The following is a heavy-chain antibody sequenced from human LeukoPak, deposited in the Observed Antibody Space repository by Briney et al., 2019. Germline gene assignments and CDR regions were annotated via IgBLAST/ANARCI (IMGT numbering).Heavy chain of an antibody. CDR3: ARRRDGYNSRGWDFDY. CDR2: IYPGDSDT. Sequence: GESLKISCKGSGYSFTSYWIGWVRQMPGKGLEWMGIIYPGDSDTRYSPSFQGQVTISADKSISTAYLQWSSLKASDTAMYYCARRRDGYNSRGWDFDYWGREPWSPSPQ. J-gene: IGHJ4*02. CDR1: GYSFTSYW. V-gene: IGHV5-51*01. D-gene: IGHD5-24*01.